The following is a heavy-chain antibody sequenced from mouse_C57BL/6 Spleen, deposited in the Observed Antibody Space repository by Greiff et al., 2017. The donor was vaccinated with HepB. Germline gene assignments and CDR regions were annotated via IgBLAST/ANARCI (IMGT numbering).Heavy chain of an antibody. CDR3: ARALSYSNYPYYYAMDY. Sequence: DVQLQESGGGLVKPGGSLKLSCAASGFTFSSYAMSWVRQTPEKRLEWVATISDGGSYTYYPDNVKGRFTISRDNAKNNLYLQMSHLKSEDTAMYYCARALSYSNYPYYYAMDYWGQGTSVTVSS. V-gene: IGHV5-4*01. CDR1: GFTFSSYA. J-gene: IGHJ4*01. CDR2: ISDGGSYT. D-gene: IGHD2-5*01.